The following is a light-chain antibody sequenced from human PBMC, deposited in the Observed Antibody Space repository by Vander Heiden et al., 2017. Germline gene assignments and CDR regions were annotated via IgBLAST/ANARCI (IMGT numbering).Light chain of an antibody. CDR3: YSSDSSSNHRGV. CDR1: ASPKKY. J-gene: IGLJ2*01. Sequence: SYELTQPPSVSVSPGQTARNTCSGDASPKKYAYWYQQKSGQAPVLVIYEDNKRPSGVPERFSGSSSGTMATLTISRAQVEDEADYYCYSSDSSSNHRGVFGGGTKLTVL. V-gene: IGLV3-10*01. CDR2: EDN.